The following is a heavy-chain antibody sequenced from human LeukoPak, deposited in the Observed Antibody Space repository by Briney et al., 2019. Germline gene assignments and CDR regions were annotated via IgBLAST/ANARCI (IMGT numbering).Heavy chain of an antibody. V-gene: IGHV1-8*01. J-gene: IGHJ5*02. Sequence: GASVKVSCKASGYTFTSYDINWVRQATGQGLEWMGWMNPNSGNTGYAQKFQGRVTMTRNTSISTAYMELSSLRSEDTAVYYCARGTRYYDILTGYYPNWFDPWGQGTLVTASS. D-gene: IGHD3-9*01. CDR2: MNPNSGNT. CDR1: GYTFTSYD. CDR3: ARGTRYYDILTGYYPNWFDP.